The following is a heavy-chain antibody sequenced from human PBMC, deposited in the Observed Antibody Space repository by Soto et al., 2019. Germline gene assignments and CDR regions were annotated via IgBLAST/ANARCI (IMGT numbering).Heavy chain of an antibody. CDR3: ATRPPQIVVTLLPFPS. Sequence: SETLSLTCTVSGGSISSGGYSWTWIRQHPGKGLEWIGYIYYSGSTYYNPSLKGRVTISVDKPNNQFSLKLTSMTGADTAVYYCATRPPQIVVTLLPFPSWGQGTPVTVSS. V-gene: IGHV4-31*09. J-gene: IGHJ5*02. CDR1: GGSISSGGYS. D-gene: IGHD2-15*01. CDR2: IYYSGST.